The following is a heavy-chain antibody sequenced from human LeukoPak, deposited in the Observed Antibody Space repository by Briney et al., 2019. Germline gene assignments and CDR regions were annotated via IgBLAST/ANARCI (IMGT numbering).Heavy chain of an antibody. D-gene: IGHD6-13*01. CDR2: IKQDGSEE. Sequence: GGSLRLSCAASGFTFSSYWMSWVRQAPGKGLEWVANIKQDGSEEYYVDSVKGRFTISRDNAKNSLYLQMNSLRAEDTAVYYCARRVGIAAAGNFDYWGQGTLVTVSS. V-gene: IGHV3-7*01. CDR3: ARRVGIAAAGNFDY. J-gene: IGHJ4*02. CDR1: GFTFSSYW.